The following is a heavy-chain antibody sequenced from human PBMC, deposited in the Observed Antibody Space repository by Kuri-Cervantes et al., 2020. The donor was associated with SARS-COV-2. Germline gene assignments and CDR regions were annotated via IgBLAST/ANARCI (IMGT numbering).Heavy chain of an antibody. V-gene: IGHV4-4*07. CDR1: GGSISSYY. D-gene: IGHD3-10*01. J-gene: IGHJ5*02. Sequence: ESLKISCTVSGGSISSYYWSWIRQPAGKGLEWIGRIYTSGSTNYNPSLKSRVTMSVDTSKNQFSLKLTSVTAADTAVYYCARLTFSGFDPWGRGTLVTVSS. CDR3: ARLTFSGFDP. CDR2: IYTSGST.